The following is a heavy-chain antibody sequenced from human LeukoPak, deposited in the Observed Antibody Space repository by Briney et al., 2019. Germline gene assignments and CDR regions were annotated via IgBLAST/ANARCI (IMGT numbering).Heavy chain of an antibody. CDR2: IYSGGST. CDR3: ARDGDVDIVASTDFFDY. D-gene: IGHD5-12*01. Sequence: PGGSLRLSCAASGFTVSSNYMSWVRQAPGKGLEWVSVIYSGGSTYYADSVKGRFTISRDNSKNTVYLQMNSLRAEDTAVYYCARDGDVDIVASTDFFDYWGQGTLVTVSS. CDR1: GFTVSSNY. V-gene: IGHV3-66*02. J-gene: IGHJ4*02.